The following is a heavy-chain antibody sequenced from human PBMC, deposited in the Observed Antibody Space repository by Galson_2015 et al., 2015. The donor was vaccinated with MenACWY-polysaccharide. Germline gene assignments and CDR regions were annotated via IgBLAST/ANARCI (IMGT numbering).Heavy chain of an antibody. J-gene: IGHJ4*02. CDR2: IKHDGSET. CDR3: VRDWWCGRAACYYFDF. V-gene: IGHV3-7*01. CDR1: GFVFNNYW. Sequence: SLRLSCAASGFVFNNYWMSWLRQSPGKGLERVANIKHDGSETHCLDSAKGLFVVSRDYVGNSLGLHMSSLRAEDTAVYYCVRDWWCGRAACYYFDFWGQGTLVTVSS. D-gene: IGHD2-8*02.